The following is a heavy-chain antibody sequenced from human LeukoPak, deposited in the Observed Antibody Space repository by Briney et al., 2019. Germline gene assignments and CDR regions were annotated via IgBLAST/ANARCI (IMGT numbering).Heavy chain of an antibody. Sequence: SETLSLTCTVSGASISSEPYFWSWVRQHPVKGLEWLGYIYYTGNTASNPSLQSRLTISRDTSENQFSLSLTSVTAADTAVYYCAGGPAYLDSVPNSWGQGTLVTVSS. J-gene: IGHJ4*02. D-gene: IGHD3-22*01. CDR2: IYYTGNT. CDR3: AGGPAYLDSVPNS. V-gene: IGHV4-31*03. CDR1: GASISSEPYF.